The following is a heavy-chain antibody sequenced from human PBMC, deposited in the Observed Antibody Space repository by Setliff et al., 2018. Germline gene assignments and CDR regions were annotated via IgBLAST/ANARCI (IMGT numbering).Heavy chain of an antibody. CDR3: ARGQNSYHPGSWGPLYDH. D-gene: IGHD3-10*01. J-gene: IGHJ4*02. CDR2: WYTSGIT. CDR1: GGSISGGTYY. Sequence: PSETLSLTCTVSGGSISGGTYYWTWIRQPAGKGLEWIGHWYTSGITNYNPSLKSQVTISVDTSKDQFSLKLGSVTAADTAVFFCARGQNSYHPGSWGPLYDHWGQGTQVTVS. V-gene: IGHV4-61*09.